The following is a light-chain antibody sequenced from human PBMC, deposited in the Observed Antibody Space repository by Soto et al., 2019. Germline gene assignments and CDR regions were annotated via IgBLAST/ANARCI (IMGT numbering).Light chain of an antibody. CDR3: QQYNSVWT. CDR1: QSIRSW. J-gene: IGKJ1*01. CDR2: DAS. Sequence: DIQMTQSPSTLSASVGDRVTITCRASQSIRSWVAWYQQKPGKAPRLLIYDASYLERGVPSRFSGSGSGTEFTRTISALQPDDLATYYCQQYNSVWTFGQGTKVEI. V-gene: IGKV1-5*01.